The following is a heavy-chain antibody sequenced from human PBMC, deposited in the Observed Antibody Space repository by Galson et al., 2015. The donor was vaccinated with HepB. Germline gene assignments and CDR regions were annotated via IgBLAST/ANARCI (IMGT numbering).Heavy chain of an antibody. CDR1: GYTFTSYA. CDR2: SNAGNGNT. Sequence: SVKVSCKASGYTFTSYAMHWVRQAPGQRLEWMGWSNAGNGNTKYSQEFQGRVTITRDTSASTAYMELSSLRFEDMAVYYCARGRVTDYYGMDVWGQGTTVTVSS. V-gene: IGHV1-3*02. D-gene: IGHD4-23*01. CDR3: ARGRVTDYYGMDV. J-gene: IGHJ6*02.